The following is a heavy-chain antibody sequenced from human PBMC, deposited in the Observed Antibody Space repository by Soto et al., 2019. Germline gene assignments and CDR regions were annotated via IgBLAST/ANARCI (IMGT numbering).Heavy chain of an antibody. D-gene: IGHD4-17*01. V-gene: IGHV4-30-4*01. J-gene: IGHJ3*02. CDR1: GGSISSGDYY. Sequence: TLSLTCTVSGGSISSGDYYWSWIRQPPGKGLEWIGYIYYSGSTYYNPSLKSRVTISVDTSKNQFSLKLSSVTAADTAVYYCARRRITYDYGDPGAFDIWGQGTMVTVSS. CDR3: ARRRITYDYGDPGAFDI. CDR2: IYYSGST.